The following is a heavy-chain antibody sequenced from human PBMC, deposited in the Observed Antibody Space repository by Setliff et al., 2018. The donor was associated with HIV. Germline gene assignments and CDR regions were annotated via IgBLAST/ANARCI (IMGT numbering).Heavy chain of an antibody. CDR3: ARLDP. CDR1: GGSFSSYY. CDR2: IYSSGTT. Sequence: SETLSLTCTISGGSFSSYYWSWIRQPAGRGLEWIGRIYSSGTTNYNPSLKSRVTMSVDTSKNQFSLKLTSVTAADTAVYFCARLDPWGQGTLVTVSS. V-gene: IGHV4-4*07. J-gene: IGHJ5*02.